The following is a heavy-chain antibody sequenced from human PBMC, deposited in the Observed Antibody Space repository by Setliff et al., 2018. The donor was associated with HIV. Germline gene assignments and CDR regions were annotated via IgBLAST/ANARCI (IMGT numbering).Heavy chain of an antibody. D-gene: IGHD5-18*01. V-gene: IGHV3-7*03. Sequence: PGGSLRLSCAASGFTFSSCWVTWARQGPGKGLEWVANIKQDGSEKYYVDSVKGRFTISRDNGKNSLYLQMNSLRAEDTAVYYCASSGYNYGGYYMDVWGKGTTVTVSS. J-gene: IGHJ6*03. CDR2: IKQDGSEK. CDR1: GFTFSSCW. CDR3: ASSGYNYGGYYMDV.